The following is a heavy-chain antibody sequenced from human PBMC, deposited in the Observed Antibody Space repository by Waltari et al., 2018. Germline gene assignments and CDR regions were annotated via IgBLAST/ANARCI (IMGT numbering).Heavy chain of an antibody. Sequence: QVQLVQSGAEVKKPGASVKVSCKASGYTFTSYAMHCVRQAPGQRLEWMGWINAGNGNTKYSRKFQGRVTITRDTSASTAYMELSSLRSEDTAVYYCARVRYSSGCCDPWGQGTLVTVSS. J-gene: IGHJ5*02. CDR2: INAGNGNT. CDR1: GYTFTSYA. D-gene: IGHD6-19*01. V-gene: IGHV1-3*01. CDR3: ARVRYSSGCCDP.